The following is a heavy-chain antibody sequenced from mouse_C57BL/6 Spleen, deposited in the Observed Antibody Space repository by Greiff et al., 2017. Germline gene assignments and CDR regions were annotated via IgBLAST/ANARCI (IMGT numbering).Heavy chain of an antibody. D-gene: IGHD1-1*01. CDR1: GYTFTSYG. Sequence: QVQLKESGAELARPGASVKLSCKASGYTFTSYGISWVKQRTGQGLEWIGEIYPRSGNTYYNEKFKGKATLTAEKSSSTAYMELRSLTSEDSAVYFCARSPYGSSYGYAMDYWGQGTSVTVSS. CDR2: IYPRSGNT. V-gene: IGHV1-81*01. J-gene: IGHJ4*01. CDR3: ARSPYGSSYGYAMDY.